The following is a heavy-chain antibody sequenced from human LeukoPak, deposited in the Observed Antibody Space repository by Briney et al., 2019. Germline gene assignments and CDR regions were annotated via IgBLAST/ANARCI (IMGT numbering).Heavy chain of an antibody. D-gene: IGHD3-3*01. CDR1: GDPINSIDW. Sequence: PSETLSLTCAVSGDPINSIDWWGWVRQSPARGLEWIGEIYHSGGTNYNPSLKSRVTISVDTSKNQFSLKLSSVTAADTAVYYCARGGNDFWSGYYSYYYYGMDVWGQGTTVTVSS. V-gene: IGHV4-4*02. CDR2: IYHSGGT. J-gene: IGHJ6*02. CDR3: ARGGNDFWSGYYSYYYYGMDV.